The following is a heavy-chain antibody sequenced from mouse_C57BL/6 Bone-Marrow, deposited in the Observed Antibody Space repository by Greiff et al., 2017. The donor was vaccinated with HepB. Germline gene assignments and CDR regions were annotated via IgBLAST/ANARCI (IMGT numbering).Heavy chain of an antibody. CDR2: INPNNGGT. D-gene: IGHD2-4*01. V-gene: IGHV1-26*01. J-gene: IGHJ4*01. CDR1: GYTFTDYY. Sequence: EVQLQQSGPELVKPGASVKISCKASGYTFTDYYMNWVKQSHGKSLEWIGDINPNNGGTSYNQKFKGKATLTVDKSSSTAYMELRSLTSEDSAVYYCARSYDYDNYAMDYWGQGTSVTVSS. CDR3: ARSYDYDNYAMDY.